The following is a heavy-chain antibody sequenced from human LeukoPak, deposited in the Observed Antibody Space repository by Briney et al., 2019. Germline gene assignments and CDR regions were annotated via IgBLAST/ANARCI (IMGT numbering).Heavy chain of an antibody. CDR1: GGSFSGYY. Sequence: SETLSLTCAVYGGSFSGYYWSWIRQPPGKGLEWIGEINHSGSTNYNPSLKSRVTISVDTSKNQFSLKLSSVTAADTAVYYCARGGVRMIVSGCYFDYWGQGTLVTVSS. V-gene: IGHV4-34*01. CDR2: INHSGST. CDR3: ARGGVRMIVSGCYFDY. J-gene: IGHJ4*02. D-gene: IGHD3-22*01.